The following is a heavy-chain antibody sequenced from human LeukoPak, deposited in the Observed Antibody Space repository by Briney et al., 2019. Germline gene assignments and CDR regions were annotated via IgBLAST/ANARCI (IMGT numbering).Heavy chain of an antibody. D-gene: IGHD2-15*01. CDR2: IYHSGST. CDR1: GGSISSHNW. Sequence: PSETLSLTCAVSGGSISSHNWWSWVRQPPGKGLEWIGEIYHSGSTYYNPSLKSRVTISVDTSKNQFSLKLSSVTAADTAVYYCARKNVVVVAATLLNYFDYWGQGTLVTVSS. CDR3: ARKNVVVVAATLLNYFDY. V-gene: IGHV4-4*02. J-gene: IGHJ4*02.